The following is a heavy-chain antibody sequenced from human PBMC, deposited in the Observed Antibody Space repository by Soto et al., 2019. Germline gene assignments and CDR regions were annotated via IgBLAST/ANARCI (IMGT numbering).Heavy chain of an antibody. CDR3: ARERGGYGLFDS. D-gene: IGHD5-18*01. CDR2: IYYSGST. Sequence: PSEPLSLTCTVSGGSISSSSYYWGWIRQPPGKGLEWIGSIYYSGSTYYNPSLKSRVTISVDTSKNQFSLNLKSVTAADTAVYYCARERGGYGLFDSWGQGTLVTVSS. V-gene: IGHV4-39*07. J-gene: IGHJ4*02. CDR1: GGSISSSSYY.